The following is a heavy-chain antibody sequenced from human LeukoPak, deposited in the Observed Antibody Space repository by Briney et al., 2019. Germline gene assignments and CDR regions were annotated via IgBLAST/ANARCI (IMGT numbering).Heavy chain of an antibody. CDR1: GFTFSSYW. D-gene: IGHD1-26*01. J-gene: IGHJ4*02. CDR2: IKQGGSEK. Sequence: PGGSLRLSCAASGFTFSSYWMSWVRQAPGKGLEWVANIKQGGSEKYYVDSVKGRFAISRDNAKNSLYLQMNSLRAEDTAVYYCARDWGLLMPFDYWGQGTLVTVSS. CDR3: ARDWGLLMPFDY. V-gene: IGHV3-7*01.